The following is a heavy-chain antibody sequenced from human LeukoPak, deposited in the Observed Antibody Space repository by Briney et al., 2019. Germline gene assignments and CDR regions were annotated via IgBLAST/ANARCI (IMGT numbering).Heavy chain of an antibody. CDR2: INPNSGGT. CDR1: GYTFTGYH. V-gene: IGHV1-2*02. Sequence: SVKVSCKASGYTFTGYHMHWVRQAPGQGLEWMGWINPNSGGTNYAQKFQGRGTMTRDTSIRTAYVELSRLTSDDTAVYYCARAVTRYCSSTSCYYVIWGQGTMVTVSS. D-gene: IGHD2-2*01. CDR3: ARAVTRYCSSTSCYYVI. J-gene: IGHJ3*02.